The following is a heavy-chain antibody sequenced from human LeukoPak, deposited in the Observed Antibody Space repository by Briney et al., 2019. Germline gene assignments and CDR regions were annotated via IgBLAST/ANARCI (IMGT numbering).Heavy chain of an antibody. CDR3: ARNGAATDPFDY. CDR1: GGSISSYY. V-gene: IGHV4-4*07. Sequence: PSETLSLTCTVSGGSISSYYWSWIRQPAGKGLEWIGRAYTSGSTNYNPSLKSRVTMSVDTSKNQFSLKLSSVTAADTAMYYCARNGAATDPFDYRGQGALVTVSS. CDR2: AYTSGST. J-gene: IGHJ4*02. D-gene: IGHD6-13*01.